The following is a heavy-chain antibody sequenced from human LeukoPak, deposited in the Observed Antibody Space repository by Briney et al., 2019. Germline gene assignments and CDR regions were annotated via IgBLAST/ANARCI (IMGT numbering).Heavy chain of an antibody. V-gene: IGHV3-23*01. Sequence: GGSLRLSCAASGFTFSSYAMSWVRQAPGKGLEWVSAISGSGGSTYYADSVKGRFTISRDNSKNTLYLQMNSLRAEDTAVYYCAAYDSSGYSTKYFQHWGQGTLVTVSS. CDR1: GFTFSSYA. J-gene: IGHJ1*01. CDR3: AAYDSSGYSTKYFQH. D-gene: IGHD3-22*01. CDR2: ISGSGGST.